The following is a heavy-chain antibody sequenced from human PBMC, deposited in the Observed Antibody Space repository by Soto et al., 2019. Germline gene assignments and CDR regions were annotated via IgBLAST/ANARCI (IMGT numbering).Heavy chain of an antibody. CDR1: GFTFSSYA. D-gene: IGHD3-22*01. Sequence: EVQLVESGGGLVQPGGSLRLSCAASGFTFSSYAMHWVRQAPGKGLEYVSAISSYGGSTYYANSEKGRFTISRDNSKNTLYLQMGSLRAEDMAVYYCARDPDSSGYYYFDYWGQGTLVTVSS. CDR2: ISSYGGST. CDR3: ARDPDSSGYYYFDY. J-gene: IGHJ4*02. V-gene: IGHV3-64*01.